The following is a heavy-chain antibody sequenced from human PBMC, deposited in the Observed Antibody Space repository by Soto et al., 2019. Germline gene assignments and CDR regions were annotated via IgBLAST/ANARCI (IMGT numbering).Heavy chain of an antibody. CDR2: ISAYNGNT. V-gene: IGHV1-18*01. CDR1: GYTFTSYG. D-gene: IGHD2-2*01. J-gene: IGHJ6*02. Sequence: ASVKVSCKASGYTFTSYGISWVRQAPGQGLEWMGWISAYNGNTNYAQKLQGRVTMTTDTSTSTAYMELRSLRSDDTAVYYCARAYCISTSCYAPWYYYYGMDVWGQGTTVTVSS. CDR3: ARAYCISTSCYAPWYYYYGMDV.